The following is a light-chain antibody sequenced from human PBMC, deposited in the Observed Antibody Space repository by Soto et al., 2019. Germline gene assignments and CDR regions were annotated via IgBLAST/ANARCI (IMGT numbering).Light chain of an antibody. CDR2: AAS. V-gene: IGKV1-39*01. CDR3: QQRFSIPRT. CDR1: QSITSY. J-gene: IGKJ1*01. Sequence: DIQMTQSPSSLSASVGDRVTITCRASQSITSYLNWYQQKLGKVPKLLIYAASNLQSGVPSRFSGSGSGTDFTLTISSLQPEDFATYYCQQRFSIPRTFGPGTKVEIK.